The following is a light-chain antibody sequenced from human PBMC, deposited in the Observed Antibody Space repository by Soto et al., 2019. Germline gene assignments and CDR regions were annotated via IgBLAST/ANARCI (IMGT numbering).Light chain of an antibody. Sequence: QSVLTQPPSVSAAPGQKVTISCSGTSSNIGDNYVSWYQHLPGTAPKVLIYDTNKRPSGIPDRFSASKSGTSATLGITGLQTGDEADYYCGTWDNSLSAVVFGGGTQLTVL. J-gene: IGLJ2*01. CDR3: GTWDNSLSAVV. CDR1: SSNIGDNY. V-gene: IGLV1-51*01. CDR2: DTN.